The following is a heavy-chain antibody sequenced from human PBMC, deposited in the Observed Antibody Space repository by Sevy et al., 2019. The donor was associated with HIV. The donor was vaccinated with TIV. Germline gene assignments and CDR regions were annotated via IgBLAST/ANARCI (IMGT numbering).Heavy chain of an antibody. V-gene: IGHV3-7*01. D-gene: IGHD4-17*01. CDR2: IKQDGSEK. CDR1: GFTFSGDW. Sequence: GGSLRLSCVASGFTFSGDWMNWVRQAPGKGLEWVANIKQDGSEKYYLYSVKGRFTISRDNAMNSLYLHMDSLRAEDSALYYCARAHDYDGTSGKRSFDYWGQGTLVTVSS. J-gene: IGHJ4*02. CDR3: ARAHDYDGTSGKRSFDY.